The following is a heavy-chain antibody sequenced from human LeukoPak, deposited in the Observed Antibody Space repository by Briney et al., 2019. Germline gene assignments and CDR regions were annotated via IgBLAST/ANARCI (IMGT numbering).Heavy chain of an antibody. CDR3: ARDPNSSWGGDWFDP. CDR1: GVSISSYY. V-gene: IGHV4-4*07. CDR2: IYTSGTT. Sequence: RTSETLSLTCAVSGVSISSYYWTWIRQPAGKGLEWIGLIYTSGTTNYNPSVKSRVTMSVDTSKNQFSLKLNSVTAADTAVYYCARDPNSSWGGDWFDPWGQGTLVTVSS. J-gene: IGHJ5*02. D-gene: IGHD6-13*01.